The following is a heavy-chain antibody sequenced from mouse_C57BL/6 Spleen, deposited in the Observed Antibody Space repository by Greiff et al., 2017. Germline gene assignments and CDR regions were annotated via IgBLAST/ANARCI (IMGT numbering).Heavy chain of an antibody. J-gene: IGHJ2*01. CDR1: GYAFSSSW. CDR2: IYPGDGDT. V-gene: IGHV1-82*01. CDR3: AREGVNYYGTLDY. D-gene: IGHD1-1*01. Sequence: QVQLQQSGPELVKPGASVKISCKASGYAFSSSWMNWVKQRPGKGLEWIGRIYPGDGDTNYNGKFKGKATLTADKSSSTAYMQLSSLTSEDSAVYFCAREGVNYYGTLDYWGQGTTLTVSS.